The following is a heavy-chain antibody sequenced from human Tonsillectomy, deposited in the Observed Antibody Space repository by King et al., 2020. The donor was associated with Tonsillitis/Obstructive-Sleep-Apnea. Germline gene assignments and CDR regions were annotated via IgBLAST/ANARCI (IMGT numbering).Heavy chain of an antibody. CDR3: AREPSDLGAFDI. V-gene: IGHV4-59*01. CDR2: IYFTGST. CDR1: GDSIGPYY. J-gene: IGHJ3*02. Sequence: QLQESGPGLVKPSETLSLTCTVSGDSIGPYYWNWIRQPPGKGLEWNGFIYFTGSTNYNPALKSRVTISVDTSKNQFALRLSSVTAVDAAVYYCAREPSDLGAFDIWGQGTMVTVSS.